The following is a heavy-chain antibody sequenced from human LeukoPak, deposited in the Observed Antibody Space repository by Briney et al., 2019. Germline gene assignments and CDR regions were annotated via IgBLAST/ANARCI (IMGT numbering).Heavy chain of an antibody. V-gene: IGHV3-23*01. CDR3: AKDRLPLSSAYYYVPFDY. CDR2: ISGSGGST. CDR1: GFTVSSNY. J-gene: IGHJ4*02. Sequence: GGSLRLSCAASGFTVSSNYMSWVRQAPGKGLEWVSAISGSGGSTYYADSVKGRFTISRDNSKNTLYLQMHSLRAEDTAVYYCAKDRLPLSSAYYYVPFDYWGQGTLVTVSS. D-gene: IGHD3-22*01.